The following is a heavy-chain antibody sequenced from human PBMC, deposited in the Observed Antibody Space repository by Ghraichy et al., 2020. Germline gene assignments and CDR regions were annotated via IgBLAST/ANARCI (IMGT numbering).Heavy chain of an antibody. J-gene: IGHJ6*02. V-gene: IGHV4-39*01. Sequence: SQTLSLTCTVSGGYIISSNYYWGWIRQPPGKGLEWIGNIYYSGSTYYNPSLKSRVTMPVDTSKNQFSLKLSSVTAADTAVYYCARHVVIISAEAPYYYGLDVWGQGTTVTVS. CDR1: GGYIISSNYY. CDR2: IYYSGST. D-gene: IGHD2-21*01. CDR3: ARHVVIISAEAPYYYGLDV.